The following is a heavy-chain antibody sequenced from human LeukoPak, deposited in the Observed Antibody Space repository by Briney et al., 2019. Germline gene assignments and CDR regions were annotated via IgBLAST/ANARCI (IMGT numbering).Heavy chain of an antibody. J-gene: IGHJ4*02. V-gene: IGHV1-46*01. CDR3: ARDLVGDSSGYYECYFDY. CDR2: INPSGGST. CDR1: GYTFTSYY. D-gene: IGHD3-22*01. Sequence: ASVKVSCKASGYTFTSYYMHWVRQAPGQGLEWMGIINPSGGSTSYAQKFQGRVTMTRDTSTSTVYMELSSLRSEDTAVCYCARDLVGDSSGYYECYFDYWGQGTLVTVSS.